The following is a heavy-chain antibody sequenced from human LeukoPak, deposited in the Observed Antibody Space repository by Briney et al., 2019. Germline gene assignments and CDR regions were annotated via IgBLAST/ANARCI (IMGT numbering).Heavy chain of an antibody. J-gene: IGHJ3*02. CDR1: GFTFSSYW. CDR2: IKQDGSEK. D-gene: IGHD3-22*01. V-gene: IGHV3-7*04. CDR3: ARDRDYYVSSGYSDDFDI. Sequence: GGSLRLSCAASGFTFSSYWMSWVRQAPGKGLEWVANIKQDGSEKYYVGSVKGRFTISRDNAKNSLYLQMNSLRAEDTAVYYCARDRDYYVSSGYSDDFDIWGQGTMVTVSS.